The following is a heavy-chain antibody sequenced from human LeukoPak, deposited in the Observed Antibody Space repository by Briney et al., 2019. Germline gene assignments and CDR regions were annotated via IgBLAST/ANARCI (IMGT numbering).Heavy chain of an antibody. J-gene: IGHJ3*02. Sequence: GRSLRLSCTASGFTFSRYGMHWVRQAPGKGLEWVAVIWYDGSNKYYAESVKGRFTISRDNSKNTLHLQMNSLRAEDTAVYYCARDPPMYYYDEPGSRDAFDIWGQGTMVTVSS. CDR3: ARDPPMYYYDEPGSRDAFDI. D-gene: IGHD3-22*01. V-gene: IGHV3-33*01. CDR1: GFTFSRYG. CDR2: IWYDGSNK.